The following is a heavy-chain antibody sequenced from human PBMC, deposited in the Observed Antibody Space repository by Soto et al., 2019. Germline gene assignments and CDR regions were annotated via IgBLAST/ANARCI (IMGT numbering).Heavy chain of an antibody. J-gene: IGHJ4*02. CDR3: ARFVPEDSVIDY. Sequence: GASVKVSCKASGYTFTSYDINWVRQATGQGLEWMGWMNPNSGNTGYAQKFQGRVTMTRNTSISTAYMELSSLRSEDTAVYYCARFVPEDSVIDYWGQGTLVTVSS. CDR1: GYTFTSYD. V-gene: IGHV1-8*01. D-gene: IGHD2-8*01. CDR2: MNPNSGNT.